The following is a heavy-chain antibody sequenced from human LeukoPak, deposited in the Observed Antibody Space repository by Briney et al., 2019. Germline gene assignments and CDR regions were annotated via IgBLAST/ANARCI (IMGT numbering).Heavy chain of an antibody. CDR2: IIPIFGTA. J-gene: IGHJ3*02. Sequence: SVKVSCKATGGTFSSYAISWVRQAPGQGLEWMGGIIPIFGTANYAQKFQGRVTITADESTSTGYMELSSLRSEDTAVYYCAILLGIESFDIWGQGTMVTVSS. CDR1: GGTFSSYA. D-gene: IGHD7-27*01. V-gene: IGHV1-69*01. CDR3: AILLGIESFDI.